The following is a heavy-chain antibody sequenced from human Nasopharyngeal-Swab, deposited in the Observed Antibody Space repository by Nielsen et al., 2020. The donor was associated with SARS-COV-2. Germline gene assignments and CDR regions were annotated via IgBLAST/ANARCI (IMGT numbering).Heavy chain of an antibody. D-gene: IGHD3-10*01. V-gene: IGHV4-34*01. Sequence: SETLSLTCAVYGGSFSGYYWSWIRQPPGKGLEWIGEVNHSGSTNYNPSLKSRVTISVDTSKNQFSLKLSSVTAADTAVYYCARGEEGLRSTMVRGVIFDYWGQGTLVTVSS. CDR1: GGSFSGYY. CDR2: VNHSGST. CDR3: ARGEEGLRSTMVRGVIFDY. J-gene: IGHJ4*02.